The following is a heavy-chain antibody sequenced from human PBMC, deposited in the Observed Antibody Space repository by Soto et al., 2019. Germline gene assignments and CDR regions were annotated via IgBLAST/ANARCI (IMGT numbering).Heavy chain of an antibody. CDR1: GFTFSSYA. Sequence: EVQLLESGGGLVQPGGSLRLSCAAPGFTFSSYAMSWVRQAPGKGLEWVSAISGSGGSTYYADSVKGRFTISRDNSKNTLYLQMNSLRAEDTAVYYCAKDDHMSTMIVVVITSNDYWGQGTLVTVSS. D-gene: IGHD3-22*01. J-gene: IGHJ4*02. V-gene: IGHV3-23*01. CDR2: ISGSGGST. CDR3: AKDDHMSTMIVVVITSNDY.